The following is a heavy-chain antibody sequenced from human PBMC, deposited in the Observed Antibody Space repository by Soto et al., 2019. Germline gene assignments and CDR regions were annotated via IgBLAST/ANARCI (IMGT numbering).Heavy chain of an antibody. Sequence: GGSLRLSCAASGFTFSSYAMHWVRQAPGKGLEYVSAISSNGGSTYYANSVKGRFTISRDNSKNTLYLQMGSLRAEDMAVYYCARDAGGGTMVRGVIGYWGQGTLVTVSS. D-gene: IGHD3-10*01. CDR2: ISSNGGST. CDR1: GFTFSSYA. CDR3: ARDAGGGTMVRGVIGY. V-gene: IGHV3-64*01. J-gene: IGHJ4*02.